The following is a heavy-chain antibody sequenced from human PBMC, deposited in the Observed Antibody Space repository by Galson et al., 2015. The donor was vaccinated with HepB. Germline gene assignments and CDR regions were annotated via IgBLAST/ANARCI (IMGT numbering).Heavy chain of an antibody. D-gene: IGHD2-2*02. CDR3: ARHDETSLRYCSSTSCYTVAFDI. J-gene: IGHJ3*02. Sequence: LRLSCAASGFTFSSYAMSWVRQAPGKGLEWASAISGSGGSTYYADSAKGRFTISRDNSKNTLYLQMNSLRAEDTAVYYCARHDETSLRYCSSTSCYTVAFDIWGQGTMVTVSS. CDR1: GFTFSSYA. V-gene: IGHV3-23*01. CDR2: ISGSGGST.